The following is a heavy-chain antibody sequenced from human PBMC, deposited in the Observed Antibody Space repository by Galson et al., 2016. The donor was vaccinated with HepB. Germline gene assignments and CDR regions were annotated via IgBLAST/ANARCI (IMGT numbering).Heavy chain of an antibody. CDR1: GFTFSNYD. CDR3: AREVRKNGMDV. V-gene: IGHV3-13*01. J-gene: IGHJ6*02. Sequence: SLRLSCAASGFTFSNYDMHWARQVTGKGLEWVSAIGSTGDTYYLDSVKGRFTISRENAKNSFYLQMNSLRAGDTAVYYCAREVRKNGMDVWGQGTTVTVSS. CDR2: IGSTGDT. D-gene: IGHD2-2*01.